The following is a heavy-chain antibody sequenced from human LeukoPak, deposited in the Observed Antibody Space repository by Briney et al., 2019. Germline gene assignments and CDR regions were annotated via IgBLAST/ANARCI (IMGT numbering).Heavy chain of an antibody. Sequence: QPGGSLRLSCAASGFTFSSYWMSWVRQAPGKGLEWVANINKDGSEKYYVDSVKGRFTISRDNAKNSLYLQMSSLRAEDTAVYYCARRYCSDGSCYSVDYWGQGTLVTVSS. D-gene: IGHD2-15*01. J-gene: IGHJ4*02. CDR3: ARRYCSDGSCYSVDY. CDR1: GFTFSSYW. CDR2: INKDGSEK. V-gene: IGHV3-7*01.